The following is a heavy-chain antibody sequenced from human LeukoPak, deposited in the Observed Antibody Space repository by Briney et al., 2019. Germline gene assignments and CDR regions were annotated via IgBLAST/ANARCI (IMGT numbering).Heavy chain of an antibody. V-gene: IGHV3-66*01. J-gene: IGHJ3*02. CDR1: GFTVGDSY. D-gene: IGHD3-10*01. Sequence: GGSLRLSCAASGFTVGDSYMSWVRQAPGKGLEWVSILYSDGTTYYTDSVKGRFTISRDTSKNTLFLQMDTLRAEDTALYYCARDMGDASDIWGQGTMVTVSS. CDR3: ARDMGDASDI. CDR2: LYSDGTT.